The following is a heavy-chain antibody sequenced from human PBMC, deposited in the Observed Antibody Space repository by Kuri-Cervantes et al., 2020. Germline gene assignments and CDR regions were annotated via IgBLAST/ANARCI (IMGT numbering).Heavy chain of an antibody. Sequence: GGSLRLSCAASGFTFSSYSMNWVRQAPGKGLEWVSAISGSGGSTYYADSVKGRFTISRDNSKNTLYLQMNSLRAGDTAVYYCAIIWFGELEIMDVWGQGTTVTVSS. J-gene: IGHJ6*02. CDR1: GFTFSSYS. CDR2: ISGSGGST. D-gene: IGHD3-10*01. V-gene: IGHV3-23*01. CDR3: AIIWFGELEIMDV.